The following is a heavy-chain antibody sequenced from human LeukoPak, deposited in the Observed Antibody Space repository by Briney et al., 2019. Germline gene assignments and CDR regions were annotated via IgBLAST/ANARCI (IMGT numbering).Heavy chain of an antibody. D-gene: IGHD6-6*01. Sequence: GECLKISCNGSGYSFTSYWIGWVRQMPGKGLVWMGIVYPGDSDTRYSPSFQGQVTISADKSISTAYLQWSSLKASDTAMYYCARRIAARGYNWFHPWGQGTLVTVSS. CDR1: GYSFTSYW. V-gene: IGHV5-51*01. CDR3: ARRIAARGYNWFHP. CDR2: VYPGDSDT. J-gene: IGHJ5*02.